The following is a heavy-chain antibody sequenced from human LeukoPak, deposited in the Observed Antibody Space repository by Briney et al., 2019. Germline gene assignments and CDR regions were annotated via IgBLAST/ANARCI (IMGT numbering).Heavy chain of an antibody. D-gene: IGHD1-26*01. Sequence: PSETLSLTCTVSGGSISSSSYYWGWIRQPPGKGLEWIGSIYYSGSTYYNPSLKSRVTISVDTSKNQFSLKLSSVTAADTAVYYCARLYSGSYYYYYMDVWGKGTTVTISS. CDR2: IYYSGST. J-gene: IGHJ6*03. V-gene: IGHV4-39*01. CDR3: ARLYSGSYYYYYMDV. CDR1: GGSISSSSYY.